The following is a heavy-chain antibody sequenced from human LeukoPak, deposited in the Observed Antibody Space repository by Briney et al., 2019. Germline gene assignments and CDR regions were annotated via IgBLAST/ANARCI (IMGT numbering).Heavy chain of an antibody. CDR1: GYTFTDYY. D-gene: IGHD6-19*01. Sequence: ASVKVSCKASGYTFTDYYMHWVRQAPGQGLEWMGWIHPYSGGTNYAQKFQGRVTMTRDTSISTAYMELSTLRSDVTAVYFCARACTSGCSDLDYWGQGTLVTVSS. CDR2: IHPYSGGT. CDR3: ARACTSGCSDLDY. J-gene: IGHJ4*02. V-gene: IGHV1-2*02.